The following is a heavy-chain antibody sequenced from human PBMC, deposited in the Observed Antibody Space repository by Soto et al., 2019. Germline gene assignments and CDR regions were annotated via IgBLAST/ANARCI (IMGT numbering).Heavy chain of an antibody. V-gene: IGHV3-48*03. CDR3: TRAEWFPYWSLY. CDR1: GFTFSRFE. J-gene: IGHJ4*02. CDR2: ISSSGSTA. Sequence: VQLVESGGGLVQPGGSLRLSCAASGFTFSRFELHWVRQAPGKGLEWISYISSSGSTAYYASSVEGRFTISRDNANNSVYLQMDSLRAEHTALYSRTRAEWFPYWSLYWGQGALVTVSS. D-gene: IGHD3-9*01.